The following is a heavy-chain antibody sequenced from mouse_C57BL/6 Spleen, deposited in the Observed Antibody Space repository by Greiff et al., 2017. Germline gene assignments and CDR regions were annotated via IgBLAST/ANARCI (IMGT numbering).Heavy chain of an antibody. CDR1: GYAFSSYW. Sequence: VQLQQSGASVKISCKASGYAFSSYWMNWVKQRPGKGLEWIGQIYPGDGDTNYNGKFKGKATLTADKSSSTAYMQLSSLTSEDSAVYFCARGGYDYDGHFDYWGQGTTLTVSS. CDR2: IYPGDGDT. V-gene: IGHV1-80*01. D-gene: IGHD2-4*01. J-gene: IGHJ2*01. CDR3: ARGGYDYDGHFDY.